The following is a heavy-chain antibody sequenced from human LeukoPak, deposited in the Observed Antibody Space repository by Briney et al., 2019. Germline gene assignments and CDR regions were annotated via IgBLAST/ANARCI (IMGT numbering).Heavy chain of an antibody. D-gene: IGHD3-22*01. J-gene: IGHJ4*02. CDR2: ISGSGGST. CDR3: ARKSRITMIVVVINYFDY. Sequence: GGSLRLSCAAYGFTFSSYAMSWVRQAPGKGLEWVSAISGSGGSTYYADSVKGRFTISRDNSKNTLYLQMNSLRAEDTAVYYCARKSRITMIVVVINYFDYWGQGTLVTVSS. CDR1: GFTFSSYA. V-gene: IGHV3-23*01.